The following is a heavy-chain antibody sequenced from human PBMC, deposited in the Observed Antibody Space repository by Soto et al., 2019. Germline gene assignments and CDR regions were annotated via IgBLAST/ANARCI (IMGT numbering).Heavy chain of an antibody. Sequence: PSETLSLTCTVSGGSISSYYWSWIRQPAGKGLEWVAYVSYSGSPHYNPSLQSRVTVSVDTSKSQFSLEVTSLTAADTAVYYCARGGPVQLWAFDYWGQGSLVTVSS. V-gene: IGHV4-59*01. CDR3: ARGGPVQLWAFDY. CDR2: VSYSGSP. J-gene: IGHJ4*02. D-gene: IGHD5-18*01. CDR1: GGSISSYY.